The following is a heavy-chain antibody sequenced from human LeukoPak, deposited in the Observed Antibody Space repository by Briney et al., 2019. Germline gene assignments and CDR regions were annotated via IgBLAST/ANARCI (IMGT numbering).Heavy chain of an antibody. Sequence: GEPLKISCKGSGYSFTSYWIGWVRQMPGKGLEWMGIIYPGDSDTRYSPSFQGQVTISADKSISTAYLQWSSLKASDTAMYYCARQAEQWLAKYYFDYWGQGTLVTVSS. CDR2: IYPGDSDT. CDR3: ARQAEQWLAKYYFDY. J-gene: IGHJ4*02. CDR1: GYSFTSYW. D-gene: IGHD6-19*01. V-gene: IGHV5-51*01.